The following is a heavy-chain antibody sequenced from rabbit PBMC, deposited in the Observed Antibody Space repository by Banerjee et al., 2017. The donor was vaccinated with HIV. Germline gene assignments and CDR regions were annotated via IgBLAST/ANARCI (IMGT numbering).Heavy chain of an antibody. V-gene: IGHV1S40*01. CDR2: IYAGSSGST. Sequence: QSLEESGGDLVKPGASLTLTCTASGFSFSSSYYMCWVRQAPGKGLEWIACIYAGSSGSTYYASWAKGRVTISKTSSTTVTLQMTSLTAADTATYFCARDMAYASSSGYYMDWLDLWGPGTLVTVS. J-gene: IGHJ5*01. D-gene: IGHD1-1*01. CDR3: ARDMAYASSSGYYMDWLDL. CDR1: GFSFSSSYY.